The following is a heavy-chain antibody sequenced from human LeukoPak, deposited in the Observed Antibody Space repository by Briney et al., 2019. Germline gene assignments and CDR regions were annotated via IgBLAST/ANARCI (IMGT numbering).Heavy chain of an antibody. J-gene: IGHJ3*02. CDR1: GGSISSYY. D-gene: IGHD4-17*01. CDR2: IYYSGST. Sequence: SETLSLTCTVSGGSISSYYWNWIRQPPGKGLEWIGYIYYSGSTNYNPSLKSRVTISVETSNNQFSLKLNSVTAADTAIYYCARDIYGDYELSAFDIWGQGTMVTVSS. CDR3: ARDIYGDYELSAFDI. V-gene: IGHV4-59*01.